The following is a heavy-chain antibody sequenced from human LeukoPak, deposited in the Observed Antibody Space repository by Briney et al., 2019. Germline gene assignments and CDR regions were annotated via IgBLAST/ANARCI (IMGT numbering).Heavy chain of an antibody. D-gene: IGHD6-13*01. CDR3: AKVPAAAGTYYYYYYYMDV. CDR1: VFTFSSYG. CDR2: IRYDGSNK. V-gene: IGHV3-30*02. J-gene: IGHJ6*03. Sequence: PGGSLRLSCAASVFTFSSYGMHWVRHAPDQGLECVAFIRYDGSNKYYADSVKGRFTISRDNSKNTLYMQMNSLRAEDTAVYYCAKVPAAAGTYYYYYYYMDVWGKGTTVTVSS.